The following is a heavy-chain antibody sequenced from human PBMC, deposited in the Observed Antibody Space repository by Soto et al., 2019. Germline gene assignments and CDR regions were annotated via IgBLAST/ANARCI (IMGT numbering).Heavy chain of an antibody. D-gene: IGHD4-17*01. CDR3: ALAAPPDYGDSGAVDI. CDR1: GDSISSGGYY. CDR2: MYYSGST. Sequence: QVQLQESGPGLVKPSQTLSLTCTVSGDSISSGGYYWSWIRQHPGKGLEWIGYMYYSGSTYYNPSLQSRVTISVDACKNQFSLRLTSVTAADTAVYYCALAAPPDYGDSGAVDIRGQGTVVTVSS. J-gene: IGHJ3*02. V-gene: IGHV4-31*03.